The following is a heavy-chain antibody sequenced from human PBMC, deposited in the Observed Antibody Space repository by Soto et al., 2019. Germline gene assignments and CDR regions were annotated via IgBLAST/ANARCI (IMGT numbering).Heavy chain of an antibody. D-gene: IGHD6-19*01. V-gene: IGHV4-59*01. CDR3: ARESGGQWLVRWFDP. Sequence: QVQLQESGPGLVKPSETLSLTCTVSGGSISSYYWSWIRQPPGKGLEWIGYIYYSGSTNYNPSLKSRVTRSVDTSKNQFSLKLSSVTAADTAVYYCARESGGQWLVRWFDPWGQGTLVTVSS. CDR1: GGSISSYY. J-gene: IGHJ5*02. CDR2: IYYSGST.